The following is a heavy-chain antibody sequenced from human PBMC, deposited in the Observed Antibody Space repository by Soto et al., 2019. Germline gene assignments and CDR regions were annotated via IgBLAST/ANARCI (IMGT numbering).Heavy chain of an antibody. Sequence: EVQLLESGGGLVQPGGSLRLSCAASGFTFSSYAMSWVRQARGKGLEWVSAISGSGGSTYYADSVKGRFTISRDNSKNTLYLQMNSLRAEDTAVYYCAKVWRDGYTEGGGWGQGTLVTVSS. J-gene: IGHJ4*02. V-gene: IGHV3-23*01. CDR2: ISGSGGST. D-gene: IGHD5-12*01. CDR1: GFTFSSYA. CDR3: AKVWRDGYTEGGG.